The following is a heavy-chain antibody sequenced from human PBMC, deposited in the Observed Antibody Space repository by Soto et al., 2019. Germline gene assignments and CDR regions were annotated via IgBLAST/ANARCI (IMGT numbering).Heavy chain of an antibody. Sequence: ASVKVSCKVSGYTLTELSMHWVRQAPGKGLEWMGGFDPEDGETIYAQKFQGRVTMTEDTSTDTAYMELSSLRSEDTAVYYCASRPYYDFWSGPRAYYYYGMDVWGQGTTVTVSS. CDR2: FDPEDGET. V-gene: IGHV1-24*01. J-gene: IGHJ6*02. CDR3: ASRPYYDFWSGPRAYYYYGMDV. D-gene: IGHD3-3*01. CDR1: GYTLTELS.